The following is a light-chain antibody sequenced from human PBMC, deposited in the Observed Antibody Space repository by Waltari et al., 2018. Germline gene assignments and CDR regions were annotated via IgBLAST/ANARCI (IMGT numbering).Light chain of an antibody. J-gene: IGLJ2*01. Sequence: QSALTQPASVSGSPGQSITISCTGTSSDVGSYNLVSWYQQHPGKAPKLMIYEGSKRPSGVSNRFSGSKSGNTASLTIPGLQTEDDADYYCCSYAGSSTFGVFGGGTKLTVL. CDR1: SSDVGSYNL. V-gene: IGLV2-23*03. CDR3: CSYAGSSTFGV. CDR2: EGS.